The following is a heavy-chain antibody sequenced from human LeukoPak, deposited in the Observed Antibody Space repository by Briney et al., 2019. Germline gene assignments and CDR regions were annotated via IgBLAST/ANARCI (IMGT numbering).Heavy chain of an antibody. CDR2: IYTSGSI. CDR3: VRERLGFDP. CDR1: GGSISSASDY. D-gene: IGHD1-1*01. J-gene: IGHJ5*02. Sequence: KAPETPSDTCTVSGGSISSASDYWSWIRQPAGKGLEWIGRIYTSGSINDNPSLKSRVTISVDTSKNQFSLKLSSVTAADTAVYYCVRERLGFDPCGAGDLVTVSS. V-gene: IGHV4-61*02.